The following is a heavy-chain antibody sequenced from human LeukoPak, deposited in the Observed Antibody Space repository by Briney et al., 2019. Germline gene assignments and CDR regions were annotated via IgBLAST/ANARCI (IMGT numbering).Heavy chain of an antibody. D-gene: IGHD2-2*02. V-gene: IGHV1-18*01. CDR3: ARDCSSTSCYNVY. CDR2: ISTYNGDT. Sequence: ASVKVSCKASGYIFTNHCFSWVRQAPGQGLEWMGWISTYNGDTNYAQNLQGRVTVTTDTSTSTAYMEMRSLRSDDTAVYYCARDCSSTSCYNVYWGQGTLVTVSS. J-gene: IGHJ4*02. CDR1: GYIFTNHC.